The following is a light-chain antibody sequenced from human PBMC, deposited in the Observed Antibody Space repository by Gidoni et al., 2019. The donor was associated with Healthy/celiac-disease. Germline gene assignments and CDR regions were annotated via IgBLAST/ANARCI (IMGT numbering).Light chain of an antibody. Sequence: EIVLTQSPATLSLSPGERATLSCRASQSVSSYLAWYQQKPGQAPRLLIYDASNRATGIPARFSVSGSGTDFTLTIRSLEPEDFAVYYCQQRSNWPITFGQGTRLEIK. J-gene: IGKJ5*01. V-gene: IGKV3-11*01. CDR2: DAS. CDR1: QSVSSY. CDR3: QQRSNWPIT.